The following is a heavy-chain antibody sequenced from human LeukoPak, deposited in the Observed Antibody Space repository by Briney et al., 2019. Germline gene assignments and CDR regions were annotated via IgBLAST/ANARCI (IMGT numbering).Heavy chain of an antibody. V-gene: IGHV4-34*01. CDR2: INHSGST. CDR3: ARGRYSSSFSDY. Sequence: PSETLSLTCTVSGGSISSYYWSWIRQPPGKGLEWIGEINHSGSTNYNPSLKSRVTISVDTSKNQFSLKLSSVTAADTAVYYCARGRYSSSFSDYWGQGTLVTVSS. J-gene: IGHJ4*02. CDR1: GGSISSYY. D-gene: IGHD6-13*01.